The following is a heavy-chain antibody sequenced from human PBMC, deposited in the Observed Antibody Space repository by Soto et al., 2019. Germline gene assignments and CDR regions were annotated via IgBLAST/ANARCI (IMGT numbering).Heavy chain of an antibody. CDR1: GFTFSSYA. Sequence: GGSLRLSCAASGFTFSSYAMHWVRQAPGKGLEWVAVISYDGSNKYYADSVKGRFTISRDNSKNTLYLQMNSLRAEDTAVYYCARDPDDTAAHYWGQGTLVTVSS. CDR2: ISYDGSNK. CDR3: ARDPDDTAAHY. J-gene: IGHJ4*02. V-gene: IGHV3-30-3*01. D-gene: IGHD5-18*01.